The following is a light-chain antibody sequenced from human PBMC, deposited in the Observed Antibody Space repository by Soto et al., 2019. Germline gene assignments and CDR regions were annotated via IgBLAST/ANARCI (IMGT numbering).Light chain of an antibody. V-gene: IGLV2-14*01. CDR3: SSYTSTSTWV. CDR1: SSDVGGYNY. Sequence: QSVLTQPASVSGSPGQSITISCTGTSSDVGGYNYLSWYQQHPGKAPKLIIYDVSNRPSGVSNRFSGSKSGNTASLTISGLQAEDEADYYCSSYTSTSTWVFGGGTKVTVL. J-gene: IGLJ3*02. CDR2: DVS.